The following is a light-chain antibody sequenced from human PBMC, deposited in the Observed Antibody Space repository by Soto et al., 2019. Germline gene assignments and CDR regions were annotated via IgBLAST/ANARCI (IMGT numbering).Light chain of an antibody. V-gene: IGLV1-40*01. CDR1: SSNIGSTYD. CDR3: QSYDDSLSVHYV. Sequence: QPVLTQPPSVSGAPGQRVTISCTGSSSNIGSTYDVQWYQQLPGTAPKLLIHGNTNRPSGVPDRFSGSKSGTSASLAITGLQADDEADYYCQSYDDSLSVHYVFGTGTKLTV. CDR2: GNT. J-gene: IGLJ1*01.